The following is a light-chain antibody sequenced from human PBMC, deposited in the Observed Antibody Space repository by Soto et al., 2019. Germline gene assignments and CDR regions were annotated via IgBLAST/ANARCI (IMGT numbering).Light chain of an antibody. CDR3: CSYVGRNTYV. Sequence: RSVSGSPGQSVTLSCTGATTDVDSSEYVSWYQQHPGEAPRLLIYDVAKRPAGVPSRFSGSKSGKTASLTISGLRTEDEADYYCCSYVGRNTYVFGTGTKVTVL. V-gene: IGLV2-11*01. CDR1: TTDVDSSEY. CDR2: DVA. J-gene: IGLJ1*01.